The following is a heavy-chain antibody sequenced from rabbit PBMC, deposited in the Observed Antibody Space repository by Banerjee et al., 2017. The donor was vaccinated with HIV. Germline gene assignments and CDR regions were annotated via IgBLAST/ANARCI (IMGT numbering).Heavy chain of an antibody. Sequence: QEQLVESGGVLVQPEGSLTLTCTASLFSFSNKAVMCLVRHAPGKGLEWIACINAVTGKAVYASWAKGRFTFSKTSSTTVTLQITSMTAADTATYFCARDQAGYAGYGYTWGLWGPGTLVTVS. J-gene: IGHJ6*01. D-gene: IGHD6-1*01. CDR2: INAVTGKA. CDR1: LFSFSNKAV. V-gene: IGHV1S45*01. CDR3: ARDQAGYAGYGYTWGL.